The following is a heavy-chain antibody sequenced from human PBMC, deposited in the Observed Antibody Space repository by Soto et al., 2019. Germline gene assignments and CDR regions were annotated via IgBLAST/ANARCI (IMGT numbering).Heavy chain of an antibody. CDR3: AKENVLFAMDL. CDR2: ISDDGGSK. Sequence: GGSLRLSCAASGFTFSRHAMSWVRRAPGKGLEWVAAISDDGGSKYYAESVRGRFTISRDNSKNTLYLQMNSLRAEDTAVYYCAKENVLFAMDLWGQGSTVTVSS. J-gene: IGHJ6*02. V-gene: IGHV3-23*01. D-gene: IGHD3-3*01. CDR1: GFTFSRHA.